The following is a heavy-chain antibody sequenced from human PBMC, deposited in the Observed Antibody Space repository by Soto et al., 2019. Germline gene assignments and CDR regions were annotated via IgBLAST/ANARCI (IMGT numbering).Heavy chain of an antibody. V-gene: IGHV3-33*01. D-gene: IGHD4-17*01. Sequence: QVQLVESGGGVVQPGRSLRLSCAASGFTFSSYGMHWVRQAPGKGLEWVAVIWYDGSNKYYADSVKGRFTISRDNSKNTLYLQMNSLRAEDTAVYYCARDTARYGDYSTYYYGMDVWGQGTTVTVSS. CDR1: GFTFSSYG. CDR2: IWYDGSNK. J-gene: IGHJ6*02. CDR3: ARDTARYGDYSTYYYGMDV.